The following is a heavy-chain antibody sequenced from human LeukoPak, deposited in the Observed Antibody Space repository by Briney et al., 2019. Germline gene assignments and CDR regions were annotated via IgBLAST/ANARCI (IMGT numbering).Heavy chain of an antibody. J-gene: IGHJ4*02. Sequence: PGGSLRLSCAASGFTFSSYGMHWVRQAPGKGLEWVAVIWYDGSNKYYADSVKGRFTISRDNSKNTLYLQMNSLRAEDTAVYNCARDGGFFDWYFDYWGQGTLVTVSS. CDR1: GFTFSSYG. CDR3: ARDGGFFDWYFDY. V-gene: IGHV3-33*01. D-gene: IGHD3-9*01. CDR2: IWYDGSNK.